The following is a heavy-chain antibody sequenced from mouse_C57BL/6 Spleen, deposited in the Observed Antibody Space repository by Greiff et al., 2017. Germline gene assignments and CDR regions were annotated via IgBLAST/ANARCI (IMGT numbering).Heavy chain of an antibody. J-gene: IGHJ4*01. CDR2: ISGGGGNT. D-gene: IGHD1-1*01. CDR1: GFTFSSYT. CDR3: ARHGDYYGSSYRYYAMDY. V-gene: IGHV5-9*01. Sequence: EVNLVESGGGLVKPGGSLKLSCAASGFTFSSYTMSWVRQTPEKRLEWVATISGGGGNTYYPDSVKGRFTISRDNAKNTLYLQMSSLRSEDTALYYCARHGDYYGSSYRYYAMDYWGQGTSVTVSS.